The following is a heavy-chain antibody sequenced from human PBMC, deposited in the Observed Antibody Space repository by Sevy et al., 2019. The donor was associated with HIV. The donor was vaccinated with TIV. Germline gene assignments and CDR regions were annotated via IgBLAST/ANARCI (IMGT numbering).Heavy chain of an antibody. CDR2: ISGSGGST. CDR3: AKDVSGWYGGGFDY. J-gene: IGHJ4*02. V-gene: IGHV3-23*01. D-gene: IGHD6-19*01. Sequence: GGSLRLSCAACGFTFSSYAMSWVRQAPGKGLEWVSAISGSGGSTYYADSVKGRFTISRDNSKNTLYLQMNSLRAEDTAVYYCAKDVSGWYGGGFDYWGQGTLVTVSS. CDR1: GFTFSSYA.